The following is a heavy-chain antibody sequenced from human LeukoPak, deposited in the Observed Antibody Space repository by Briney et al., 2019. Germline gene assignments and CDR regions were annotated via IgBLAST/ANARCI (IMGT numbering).Heavy chain of an antibody. CDR2: ISSSGSTI. J-gene: IGHJ4*02. Sequence: GGSLRLSCAASGFTFSSYEMNWVRQAPGKGLEWVSYISSSGSTIYYADSVKGRFTISRDNAKNSLYLQMNSLRAEDTAVYYCTRDPTYDSSGHGAQYYFDYWGQGTLVTVSS. CDR3: TRDPTYDSSGHGAQYYFDY. D-gene: IGHD3-22*01. CDR1: GFTFSSYE. V-gene: IGHV3-48*03.